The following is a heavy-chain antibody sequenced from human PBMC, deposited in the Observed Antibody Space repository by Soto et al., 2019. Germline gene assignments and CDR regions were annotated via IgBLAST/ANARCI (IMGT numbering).Heavy chain of an antibody. CDR3: AAPYGSGSYYNGFDY. Sequence: QVQLVQSGAEVKKPGSSVKVSCKASGGTFSSYAISWVRQAPVQGLEWMGGIIPIFGTANYAQKFQGRVTITADESSSTAYMELRSLRSEDTAVYYCAAPYGSGSYYNGFDYWGQGTLVTVSS. D-gene: IGHD3-10*01. CDR2: IIPIFGTA. V-gene: IGHV1-69*12. J-gene: IGHJ4*02. CDR1: GGTFSSYA.